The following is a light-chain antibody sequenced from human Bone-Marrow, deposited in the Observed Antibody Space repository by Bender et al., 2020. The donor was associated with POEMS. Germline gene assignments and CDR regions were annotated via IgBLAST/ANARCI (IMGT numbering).Light chain of an antibody. J-gene: IGLJ2*01. CDR1: DLGDKY. V-gene: IGLV3-1*01. CDR3: QAWDTYSGI. Sequence: SYEVTQPPSVSVSPGQTASITCSGDDLGDKYVAWYQQKPGQSPVLVIYQDTKRPSGIPERFSGSNSGNTATLTISGTQAMDEAYHFRQAWDTYSGIFGGGTKLTVL. CDR2: QDT.